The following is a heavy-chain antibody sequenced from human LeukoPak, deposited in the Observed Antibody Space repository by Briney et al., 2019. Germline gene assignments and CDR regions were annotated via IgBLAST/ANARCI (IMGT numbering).Heavy chain of an antibody. D-gene: IGHD3-22*01. J-gene: IGHJ4*02. V-gene: IGHV3-30*02. CDR2: IRYDGSNK. Sequence: PGGSLRLSCAASGFTFSSYAMHWVRQAPGKGLEWVAFIRYDGSNKYYADSVKGRFTISRDNAKNSLYLQMNSLRAEDTAVYYCARDIGYYYDSSGYGYWGQGTLVTVSS. CDR3: ARDIGYYYDSSGYGY. CDR1: GFTFSSYA.